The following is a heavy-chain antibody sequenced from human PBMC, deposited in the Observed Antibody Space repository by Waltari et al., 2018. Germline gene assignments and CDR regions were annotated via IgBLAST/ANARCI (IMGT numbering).Heavy chain of an antibody. CDR2: IYHSGGT. CDR3: ARLDRYSDYNWFDP. J-gene: IGHJ5*02. Sequence: QVQLQESGPGLVKPSETLSLTCTVSGYSINNGYYWGWIRQPPGKGMEWIGTIYHSGGTKSNPSLKSRVTISVDTSKNQFSLKLTSVTAADAAVYYCARLDRYSDYNWFDPWGQGTLVTVSS. D-gene: IGHD5-12*01. V-gene: IGHV4-38-2*02. CDR1: GYSINNGYY.